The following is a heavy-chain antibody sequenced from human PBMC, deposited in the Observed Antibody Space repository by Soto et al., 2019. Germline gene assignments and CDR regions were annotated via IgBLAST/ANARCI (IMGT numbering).Heavy chain of an antibody. CDR2: ISAYNGNT. D-gene: IGHD5-18*01. V-gene: IGHV1-18*01. J-gene: IGHJ4*02. CDR1: GSTFTSYG. Sequence: ASVKVSCKASGSTFTSYGISWVRQAPGQGLEWMGWISAYNGNTNYAQKLQGRVTMTTDTSTSTAYMELRSLRSDDTAVYYCARDPGYSYGSYYFDYWGQGTLVTVSS. CDR3: ARDPGYSYGSYYFDY.